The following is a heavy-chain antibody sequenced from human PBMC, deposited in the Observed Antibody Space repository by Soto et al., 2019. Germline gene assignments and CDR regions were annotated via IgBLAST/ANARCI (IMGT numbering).Heavy chain of an antibody. CDR1: VETFTRYY. J-gene: IGHJ5*02. Sequence: GFSVKVSCKTPVETFTRYYLNWVRQAPGEGLEWMGVINPHGGSTKYAQKFQGRITMTRDTSRSTVYMELSSLRSDDTAIYYCARSSGGNFGIIIEGSNWFDPWGQGTLVTVSS. CDR2: INPHGGST. V-gene: IGHV1-46*01. D-gene: IGHD3-3*01. CDR3: ARSSGGNFGIIIEGSNWFDP.